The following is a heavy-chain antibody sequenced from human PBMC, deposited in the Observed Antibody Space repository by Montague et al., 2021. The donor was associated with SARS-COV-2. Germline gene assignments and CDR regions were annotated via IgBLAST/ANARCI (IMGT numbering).Heavy chain of an antibody. D-gene: IGHD1-1*01. CDR3: TSGREGNYNVMDV. CDR2: AYYSSKWDN. CDR1: GDSVSIVSLT. J-gene: IGHJ6*02. V-gene: IGHV6-1*01. Sequence: CAISGDSVSIVSLTPDRKSTRLSSGHASLGCAYYSSKWDNDYAVSVRGRVTINPDASKNQFSLQLNSVTPEDTAIYYCTSGREGNYNVMDVWGQGTTVTVSS.